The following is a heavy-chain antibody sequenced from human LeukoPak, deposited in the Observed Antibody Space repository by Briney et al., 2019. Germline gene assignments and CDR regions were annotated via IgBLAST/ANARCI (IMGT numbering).Heavy chain of an antibody. CDR3: ARHAPLGEDYGSGSYYNY. D-gene: IGHD3-10*01. Sequence: GESLKISCKGSGYSFTSYWIGWVRQVPGKGLEWMGIIYPGDSDTRYSPSFQGQVTISADKSISTAYLQWSSLKASDTAMYYCARHAPLGEDYGSGSYYNYWGQGTLVTVSS. V-gene: IGHV5-51*01. CDR2: IYPGDSDT. CDR1: GYSFTSYW. J-gene: IGHJ4*02.